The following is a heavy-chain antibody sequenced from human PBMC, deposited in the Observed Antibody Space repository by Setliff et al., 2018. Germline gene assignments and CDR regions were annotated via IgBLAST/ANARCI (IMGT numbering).Heavy chain of an antibody. J-gene: IGHJ3*02. Sequence: GASVKVSCKASGYTFTSYGISWVRQAPGQGLEWMGWINAGDGNTKYSQKFQDRVTITRDTSASTAYMELSSLRSEDTAVYYCARDPVTYSYDSSAPGGAFDIWGQGTMVTVSS. D-gene: IGHD3-22*01. V-gene: IGHV1-3*01. CDR3: ARDPVTYSYDSSAPGGAFDI. CDR1: GYTFTSYG. CDR2: INAGDGNT.